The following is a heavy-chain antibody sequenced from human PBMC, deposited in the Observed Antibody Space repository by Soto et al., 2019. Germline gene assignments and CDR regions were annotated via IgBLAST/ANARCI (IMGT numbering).Heavy chain of an antibody. J-gene: IGHJ5*02. CDR3: ARDQLEGNWFDP. Sequence: LSLTCAVSGGSISSGGYSWNWIRQPLGKGLEWIGYIYHSGSTYYNPSLKSRVTISVDKSKNQFSLKLTSVTAADTAVYYCARDQLEGNWFDPWGQGTLVTVSS. CDR1: GGSISSGGYS. D-gene: IGHD1-1*01. V-gene: IGHV4-30-2*01. CDR2: IYHSGST.